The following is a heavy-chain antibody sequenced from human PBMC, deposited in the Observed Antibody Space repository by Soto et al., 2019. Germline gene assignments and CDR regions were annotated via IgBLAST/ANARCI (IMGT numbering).Heavy chain of an antibody. Sequence: EVQLVESGGGLVQPGGSLRLSCAASGFTFSTYWMHWVRQAPGKGLVWVSRIKSDGSSTTYADSVKGRFTISRDNAKNTLYLQMNSLRVEDTAVYYCARSDWIDPWGQGTLVTVSS. CDR3: ARSDWIDP. J-gene: IGHJ5*02. CDR2: IKSDGSST. V-gene: IGHV3-74*01. CDR1: GFTFSTYW.